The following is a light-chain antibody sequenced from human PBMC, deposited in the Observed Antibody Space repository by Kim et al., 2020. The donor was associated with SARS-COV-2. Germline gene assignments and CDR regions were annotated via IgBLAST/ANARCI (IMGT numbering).Light chain of an antibody. CDR3: QQYGSSQWT. Sequence: SPGERATLSGRASQSVSSSYLAWYQQKPGQAPRLLIYGASSRATGIPDRFSGSGSGTDFTLTISRLEPEDFAVYYCQQYGSSQWTFGQGTKVEIK. CDR1: QSVSSSY. J-gene: IGKJ1*01. V-gene: IGKV3-20*01. CDR2: GAS.